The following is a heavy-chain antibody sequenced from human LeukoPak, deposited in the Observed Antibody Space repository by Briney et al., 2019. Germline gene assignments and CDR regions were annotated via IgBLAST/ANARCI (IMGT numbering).Heavy chain of an antibody. CDR3: ARVDYYGSGSYEWFDP. CDR1: GGSISSYY. CDR2: IYYSGST. V-gene: IGHV4-59*01. D-gene: IGHD3-10*01. Sequence: SETLCLTCTVSGGSISSYYWGWIRQPPGKGLEWIGYIYYSGSTNYNPSLKSRVTISVDTSKNQFSLKLSSVTAADTAVYYCARVDYYGSGSYEWFDPWGQGTLVTVSS. J-gene: IGHJ5*02.